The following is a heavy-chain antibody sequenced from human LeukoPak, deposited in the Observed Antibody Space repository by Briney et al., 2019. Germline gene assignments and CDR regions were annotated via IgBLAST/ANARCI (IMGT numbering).Heavy chain of an antibody. CDR2: ISGSGGST. Sequence: SGGSLRLSCAASGFTFSSYAMSWVRQAPGKGLGWVSAISGSGGSTYYADSVKGRFTISRDNSKNTPYLQMNSLRAEDTAVYYCAKDAHFWVAVAAPRWGQGTLVTVSS. J-gene: IGHJ4*02. D-gene: IGHD6-19*01. CDR3: AKDAHFWVAVAAPR. CDR1: GFTFSSYA. V-gene: IGHV3-23*01.